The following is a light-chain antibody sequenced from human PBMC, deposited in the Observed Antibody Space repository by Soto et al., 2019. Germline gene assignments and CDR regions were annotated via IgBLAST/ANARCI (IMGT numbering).Light chain of an antibody. V-gene: IGKV3-20*01. CDR3: QQYGSSPLT. J-gene: IGKJ4*01. Sequence: EIVLTQSPGTLSSSPGERATLSCRASESVSDNYLAWYQQRSGQAPRLVIYGASSRASAVPDRFSGSGSGADFTLTISRLEPEDFAVYYCQQYGSSPLTFGGGTKVENK. CDR1: ESVSDNY. CDR2: GAS.